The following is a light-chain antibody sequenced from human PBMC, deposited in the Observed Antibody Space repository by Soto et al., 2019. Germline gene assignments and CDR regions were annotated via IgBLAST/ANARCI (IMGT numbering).Light chain of an antibody. CDR1: SSDIGGYNS. J-gene: IGLJ3*02. CDR2: EVN. Sequence: QYALTQPPSASGSPGQSVTISCTGTSSDIGGYNSVSWYQQHPGKAPRLMIYEVNKRPSGVPDRFSGSKSGYTASLTVSGLQTEDEAFYYCRSSAGIYHYLVFGGGTKVTVL. V-gene: IGLV2-8*01. CDR3: RSSAGIYHYLV.